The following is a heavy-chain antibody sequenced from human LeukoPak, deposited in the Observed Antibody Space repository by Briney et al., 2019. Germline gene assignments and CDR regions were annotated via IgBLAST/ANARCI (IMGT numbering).Heavy chain of an antibody. Sequence: SETLSLTCTVSGGSISSSSYYWSWIRQPPGKGLEWIGYIYYSGSTNYNPSLKSRVTISVDTSKNQFSLKLSSVTAADTAVYYCARDRSYYYDSSAHDAFDIWGQGTMVTVSS. CDR1: GGSISSSSYY. CDR3: ARDRSYYYDSSAHDAFDI. V-gene: IGHV4-61*01. CDR2: IYYSGST. J-gene: IGHJ3*02. D-gene: IGHD3-22*01.